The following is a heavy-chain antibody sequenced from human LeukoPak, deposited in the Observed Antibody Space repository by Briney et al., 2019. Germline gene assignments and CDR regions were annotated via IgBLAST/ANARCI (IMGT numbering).Heavy chain of an antibody. CDR1: GFTFRSYA. CDR3: AKDSADLLWFGELSIGGMDV. V-gene: IGHV3-23*01. Sequence: PGGSLRLSCGTSGFTFRSYAMSWVRQAPGKGLDWVSGISGTGGSTYYADSVKGRFTVSRDNPKNTLYLQMNSLRVEDTAVYYCAKDSADLLWFGELSIGGMDVWGQGTTVTVSS. J-gene: IGHJ6*02. D-gene: IGHD3-10*01. CDR2: ISGTGGST.